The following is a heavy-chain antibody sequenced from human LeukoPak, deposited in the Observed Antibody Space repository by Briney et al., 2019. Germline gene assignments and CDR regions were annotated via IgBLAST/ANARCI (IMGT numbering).Heavy chain of an antibody. J-gene: IGHJ4*02. CDR2: IRYDGSDK. CDR3: AKDRGDYFDTSSHSFDS. V-gene: IGHV3-30*02. Sequence: GGSLRLSCAPSGFILSSFDMHWVRQAPGKGLEWVASIRYDGSDKYYADSVKGRFTVSRDNSQNTLYLEMSSLGTEDTAVYFCAKDRGDYFDTSSHSFDSWGQGTLVTVSS. D-gene: IGHD3-22*01. CDR1: GFILSSFD.